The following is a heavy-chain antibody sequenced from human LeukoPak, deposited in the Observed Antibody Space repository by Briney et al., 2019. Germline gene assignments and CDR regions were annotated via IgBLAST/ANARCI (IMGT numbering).Heavy chain of an antibody. CDR3: ARLPGGYCSSTSCYWDY. Sequence: GSLRPSCAASGFTFSSYAMSWGRPASGKGLGWIGEINHSGSTNYNPSLKSRVTISVDTSKNQFSLKLSSVTAADTAVYYCARLPGGYCSSTSCYWDYWGQGTLVTVSS. CDR2: INHSGST. V-gene: IGHV4-34*01. CDR1: GFTFSSYA. D-gene: IGHD2-2*01. J-gene: IGHJ4*02.